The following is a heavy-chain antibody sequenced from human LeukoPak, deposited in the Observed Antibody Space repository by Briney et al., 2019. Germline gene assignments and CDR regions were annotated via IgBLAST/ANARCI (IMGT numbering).Heavy chain of an antibody. D-gene: IGHD2-21*02. V-gene: IGHV3-33*01. CDR2: GSKK. CDR3: ARDPAYCGGDCYPHYGMDV. Sequence: GSKKYYPDSVKGRFTISRDNSKNTLYLQMNSLRAEDTAVYYCARDPAYCGGDCYPHYGMDVWGQGTTVTVSS. J-gene: IGHJ6*02.